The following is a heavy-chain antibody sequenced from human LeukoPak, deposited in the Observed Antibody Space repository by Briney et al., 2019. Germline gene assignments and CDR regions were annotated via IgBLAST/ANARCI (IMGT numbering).Heavy chain of an antibody. J-gene: IGHJ4*02. CDR3: ARDGAPRTDY. Sequence: GGSLRLSCAASGFTPSSYEMKWVRQAPGKGLEWVSFISSTGRLKYYADSVKGRFTISRDNVRNSLYLQMNSLRVEDTAVYYCARDGAPRTDYWGQGTLVTVSS. CDR2: ISSTGRLK. CDR1: GFTPSSYE. V-gene: IGHV3-48*03. D-gene: IGHD3-16*01.